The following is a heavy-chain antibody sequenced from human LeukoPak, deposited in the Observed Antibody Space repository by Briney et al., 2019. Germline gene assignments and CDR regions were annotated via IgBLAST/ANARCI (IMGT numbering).Heavy chain of an antibody. V-gene: IGHV3-30*18. CDR3: AKDRDIAAAGYYFDY. CDR1: GXTFRSYA. D-gene: IGHD6-13*01. CDR2: ISSDGSDK. Sequence: GRSLTLSCAASGXTFRSYAMHWVRQAPGKGLQWVAVISSDGSDKYYADSVKGRFTISRDNSKNTLYLQMNSLRAEDTAVYYCAKDRDIAAAGYYFDYWGQGTLVTVSS. J-gene: IGHJ4*02.